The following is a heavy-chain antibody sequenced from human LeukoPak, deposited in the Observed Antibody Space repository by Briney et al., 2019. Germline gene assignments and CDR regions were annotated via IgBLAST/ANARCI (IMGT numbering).Heavy chain of an antibody. CDR3: ARTEVVPAAIRANWFDP. V-gene: IGHV4-31*03. Sequence: SQTLSLTCTVSGGSISSGGYYWSWIRQHPGKGLGWFGYIYYSGSTYYNPSLKSRVTISVDTSKNQCSLKLSSVTAADTAVYYCARTEVVPAAIRANWFDPWGQGTLVTVSS. J-gene: IGHJ5*02. D-gene: IGHD2-2*02. CDR1: GGSISSGGYY. CDR2: IYYSGST.